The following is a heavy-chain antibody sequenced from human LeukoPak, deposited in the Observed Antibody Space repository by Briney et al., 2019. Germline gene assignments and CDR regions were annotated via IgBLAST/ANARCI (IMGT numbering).Heavy chain of an antibody. CDR3: ARGPDDAYI. D-gene: IGHD3-16*01. V-gene: IGHV4-38-2*02. Sequence: SETLSLTCTVSGYSITSGYYWGWIRQPPGKGLEWIGSIYYSGSTYYNPSLKSRVTMSVDTSKNQFSLKLSSVTAADTAVYYCARGPDDAYIWGQGTMVTVSS. J-gene: IGHJ3*02. CDR1: GYSITSGYY. CDR2: IYYSGST.